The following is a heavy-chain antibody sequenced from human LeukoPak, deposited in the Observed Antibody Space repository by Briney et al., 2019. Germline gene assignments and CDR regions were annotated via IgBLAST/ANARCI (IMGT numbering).Heavy chain of an antibody. Sequence: SETLSLTCTVSGGSISSSSYYWGWIRRPPGKGLEWIGNIYYSGSTYYNPSLKSRVTISVDTSKNQFSLKLSSVTAADTAVYYCARHVLLWFGELPDPLDYWGQGTLVTVSS. D-gene: IGHD3-10*01. CDR2: IYYSGST. CDR1: GGSISSSSYY. V-gene: IGHV4-39*01. J-gene: IGHJ4*02. CDR3: ARHVLLWFGELPDPLDY.